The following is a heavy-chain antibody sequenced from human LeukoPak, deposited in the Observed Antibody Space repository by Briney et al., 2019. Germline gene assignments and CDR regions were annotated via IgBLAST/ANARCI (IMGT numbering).Heavy chain of an antibody. CDR3: ARGYPWGSGPYPYYFDY. CDR2: INHGGST. V-gene: IGHV4-34*01. Sequence: GSLRLSCAASGFTFSSYAMSWVRQPPGKGLEWIGEINHGGSTNYNPSLKSRVTISVDTSKNQFSLKLSSVTAADTAVYYCARGYPWGSGPYPYYFDYWGQGTLVTVSS. CDR1: GFTFSSYA. D-gene: IGHD6-19*01. J-gene: IGHJ4*02.